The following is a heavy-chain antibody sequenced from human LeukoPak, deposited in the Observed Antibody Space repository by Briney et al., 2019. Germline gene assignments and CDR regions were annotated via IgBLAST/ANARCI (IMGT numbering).Heavy chain of an antibody. CDR3: ARDRSWLFDY. D-gene: IGHD6-13*01. V-gene: IGHV6-1*01. CDR2: TYYRYKWYN. Sequence: SQTLSLTCAISGDSVSSSTAAWNWIRQSPSRGLEWLGRTYYRYKWYNDYAVSVKGRISINPDTSKNQFSLQLNSVTPEDTAVYYCARDRSWLFDYWGQGTLVTVSS. J-gene: IGHJ4*02. CDR1: GDSVSSSTAA.